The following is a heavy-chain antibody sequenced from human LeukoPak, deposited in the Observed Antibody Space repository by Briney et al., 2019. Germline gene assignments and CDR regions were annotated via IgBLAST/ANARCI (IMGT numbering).Heavy chain of an antibody. CDR3: AKDWTTVVTPKGYYFDS. J-gene: IGHJ4*02. CDR2: ISTTGGST. Sequence: PGGSLRLSCAASGFSFNNYAMSWVRQAPGKGLEWVSAISTTGGSTYYADFVKGRFTISRDNSKNTLSLQMDSLRVEDTAVYYCAKDWTTVVTPKGYYFDSWGQGTLVTVSS. D-gene: IGHD4-23*01. CDR1: GFSFNNYA. V-gene: IGHV3-23*01.